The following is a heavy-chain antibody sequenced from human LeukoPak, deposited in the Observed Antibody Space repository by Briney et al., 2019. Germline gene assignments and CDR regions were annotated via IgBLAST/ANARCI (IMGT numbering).Heavy chain of an antibody. CDR1: GSPFSSHT. CDR2: VSSTSSVI. J-gene: IGHJ4*02. Sequence: GSLRLSCAASGSPFSSHTMNWVRQAPGKGLEWVSYVSSTSSVIYYADSVKGRFTISRDNAKNSLYLQMNSLRAEDTAVYYCARNLPAADYWGQGTLVTVSS. D-gene: IGHD2-2*01. V-gene: IGHV3-48*04. CDR3: ARNLPAADY.